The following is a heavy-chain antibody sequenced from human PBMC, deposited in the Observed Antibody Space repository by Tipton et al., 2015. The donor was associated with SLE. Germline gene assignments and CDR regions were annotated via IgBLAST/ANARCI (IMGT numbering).Heavy chain of an antibody. D-gene: IGHD5-24*01. CDR2: ISYSGST. CDR1: GDSITCDY. V-gene: IGHV4-59*01. Sequence: TLSLTCTVSGDSITCDYWTWIRQPPGKGLEWSGYISYSGSTNYNPSVRSRVSISLDTSKNQSSLKVNSVTTADTAVYYCARMRGGYNAHHWGQGILVTVSS. CDR3: ARMRGGYNAHH. J-gene: IGHJ5*02.